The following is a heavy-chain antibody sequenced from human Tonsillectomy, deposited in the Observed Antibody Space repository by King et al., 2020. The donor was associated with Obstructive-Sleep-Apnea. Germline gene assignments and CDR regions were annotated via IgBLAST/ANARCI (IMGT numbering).Heavy chain of an antibody. Sequence: VQLVESGGGVVQPGRSLRLSCAASGFTFSSYGMHWVRQAPGKGLEWVAVIWYDGSNKYYADSVKGRFTISRDNSKNTLYLQMNSLRAEDTAVYYCARGRPIAGAGMAFDYWGQGTLVTVSS. V-gene: IGHV3-33*01. D-gene: IGHD6-19*01. CDR3: ARGRPIAGAGMAFDY. CDR1: GFTFSSYG. CDR2: IWYDGSNK. J-gene: IGHJ4*02.